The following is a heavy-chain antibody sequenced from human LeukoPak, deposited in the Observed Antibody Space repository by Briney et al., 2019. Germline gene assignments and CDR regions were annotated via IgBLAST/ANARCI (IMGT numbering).Heavy chain of an antibody. CDR2: IYNSGST. CDR1: GGSISTYY. J-gene: IGHJ5*02. D-gene: IGHD6-6*01. V-gene: IGHV4-59*08. CDR3: ARHEYTSSFWFAP. Sequence: PSETLSLTCAGSGGSISTYYWSWIRQPPGKGLEWIGYIYNSGSTNYNPSLKSRLTISVDTSKNQFSLKVSSVTAADTAVYYCARHEYTSSFWFAPWGQGTLVTVSS.